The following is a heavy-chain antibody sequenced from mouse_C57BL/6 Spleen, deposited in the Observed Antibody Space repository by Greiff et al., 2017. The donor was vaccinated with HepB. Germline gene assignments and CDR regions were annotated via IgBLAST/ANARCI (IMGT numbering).Heavy chain of an antibody. CDR2: IRLKSDNYAT. J-gene: IGHJ3*01. CDR3: TGYYYGSSYGWFAY. V-gene: IGHV6-3*01. Sequence: EVQLVESGGGLVQPGGSMKLSCVASGFTFSNYWMNWVRQSPEKGLEWVAQIRLKSDNYATHYAESVKGRFTISRDDSKSSVYLQMNNLRAEDTGIYYCTGYYYGSSYGWFAYWGQGTLVTVSA. D-gene: IGHD1-1*01. CDR1: GFTFSNYW.